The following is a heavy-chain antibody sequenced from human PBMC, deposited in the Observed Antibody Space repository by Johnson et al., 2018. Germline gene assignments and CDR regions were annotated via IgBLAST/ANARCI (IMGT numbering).Heavy chain of an antibody. J-gene: IGHJ3*01. V-gene: IGHV4-34*01. CDR1: GGPFSGFS. CDR2: IYYTGTT. D-gene: IGHD6-19*01. Sequence: QVQLQQWGPGLVKPSETLSLTCGVFGGPFSGFSWAWIRQAPGKGLEWIGEIYYTGTTTYNPNLQSRLSLSLDTSKRQVSLMLTSVTAADTGVYYCARVPSQCFDVWGQGTLVTVSS. CDR3: ARVPSQCFDV.